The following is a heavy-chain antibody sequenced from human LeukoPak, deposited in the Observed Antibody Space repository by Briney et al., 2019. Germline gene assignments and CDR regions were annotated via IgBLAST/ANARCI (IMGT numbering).Heavy chain of an antibody. J-gene: IGHJ4*02. CDR1: GGSLSSSSYY. D-gene: IGHD3-22*01. Sequence: PSETLSLTCTVSGGSLSSSSYYWGWIRQPPGKGLEWIGSIYYSGSTYYNPSLKSRVTISVDTSKNQFSLKLSSVTAADTAAYYCARPPYYYDSSGYYVFDYWGQGTLVTVSS. CDR3: ARPPYYYDSSGYYVFDY. V-gene: IGHV4-39*01. CDR2: IYYSGST.